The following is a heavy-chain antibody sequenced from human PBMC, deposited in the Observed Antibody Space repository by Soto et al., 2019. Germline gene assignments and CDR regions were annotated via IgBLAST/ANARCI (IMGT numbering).Heavy chain of an antibody. J-gene: IGHJ3*02. CDR3: ARALDDSSGSYSQHAFDI. CDR1: GGSISSYY. Sequence: QVQLQESGPGLVKPSETLSLTCTVSGGSISSYYWSWIRQPPGKGLEWIGYIYYSGSTNYNPSLKSRVTISVDTSKNQFSLKLSSVTAADTAVYYCARALDDSSGSYSQHAFDIWGQGTMFTVSS. D-gene: IGHD3-22*01. V-gene: IGHV4-59*01. CDR2: IYYSGST.